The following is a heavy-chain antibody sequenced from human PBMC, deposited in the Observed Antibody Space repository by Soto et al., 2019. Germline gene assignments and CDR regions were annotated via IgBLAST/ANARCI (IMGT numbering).Heavy chain of an antibody. D-gene: IGHD3-16*02. Sequence: PGGSLRLSCAASGFTVSSNYMSWVRQAPGKGLEWVSVIYSGGNTYYADSVKGRFTISRDNSKNTLYLQMNSLRAEDTAVYYCARGVTRHLGELSFDYFDVWGQGTRVTVSS. CDR1: GFTVSSNY. J-gene: IGHJ4*02. V-gene: IGHV3-53*01. CDR3: ARGVTRHLGELSFDYFDV. CDR2: IYSGGNT.